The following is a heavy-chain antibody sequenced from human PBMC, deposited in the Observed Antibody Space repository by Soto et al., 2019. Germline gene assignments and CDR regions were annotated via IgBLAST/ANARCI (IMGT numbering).Heavy chain of an antibody. J-gene: IGHJ4*02. CDR3: VGPWNKQ. V-gene: IGHV1-18*01. Sequence: DSVKVSCKSSGYTFTNYGISWVRQAPGQGLEWMGWISAYNGNTNYAQKLQGRVTMTTDTSTSTAYMELSSLRSEDTAVYYCVGPWNKQWGQGTLVTVSS. CDR1: GYTFTNYG. D-gene: IGHD1-1*01. CDR2: ISAYNGNT.